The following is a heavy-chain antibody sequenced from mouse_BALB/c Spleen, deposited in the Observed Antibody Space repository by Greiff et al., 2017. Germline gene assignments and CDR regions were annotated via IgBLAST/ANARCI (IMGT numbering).Heavy chain of an antibody. CDR3: ASGYDGY. D-gene: IGHD2-14*01. Sequence: EVQLVESGAELVKPGASVKLSCTASGFNIKDTYMHWVKQRPEQGLEWIGRIDPANGNTKYDPKFQGKATITADTSSNTAYLQLSSLTSEDTAVYYCASGYDGYWGQGTLVTVSA. V-gene: IGHV14-3*02. J-gene: IGHJ3*01. CDR1: GFNIKDTY. CDR2: IDPANGNT.